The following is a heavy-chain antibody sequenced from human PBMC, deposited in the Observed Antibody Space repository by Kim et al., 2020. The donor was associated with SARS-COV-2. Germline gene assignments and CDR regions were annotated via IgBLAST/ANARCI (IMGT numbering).Heavy chain of an antibody. CDR2: INAGNGHT. Sequence: ASVKVSCKASGYTFPSYAMHWVRHAPGQRLEWMGWINAGNGHTKYSQKFQGRVTITRDTSASTAYMELSSLRSEDTAVYYCARGSYDYIWGSYRPGENYYYYMDVWGKGTTVTVSS. CDR1: GYTFPSYA. CDR3: ARGSYDYIWGSYRPGENYYYYMDV. J-gene: IGHJ6*03. D-gene: IGHD3-16*02. V-gene: IGHV1-3*01.